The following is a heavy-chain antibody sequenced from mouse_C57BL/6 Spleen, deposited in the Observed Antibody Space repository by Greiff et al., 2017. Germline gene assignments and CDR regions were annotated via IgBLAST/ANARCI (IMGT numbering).Heavy chain of an antibody. Sequence: QVQLQQSGAELVRPGASVKLSCKASGYTFTDYYINWVKQRPGQGLEWIARIYPGSGNTYYNEKFKGKATLTAEKSSSTAYMQLSSLTSEDSAVYFCARDGITTVVAPGFAYWGQGTLVTVSA. D-gene: IGHD1-1*01. CDR3: ARDGITTVVAPGFAY. CDR2: IYPGSGNT. V-gene: IGHV1-76*01. J-gene: IGHJ3*01. CDR1: GYTFTDYY.